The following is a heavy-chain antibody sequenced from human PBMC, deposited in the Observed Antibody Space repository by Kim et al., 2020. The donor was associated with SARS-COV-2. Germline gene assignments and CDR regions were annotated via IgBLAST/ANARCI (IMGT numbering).Heavy chain of an antibody. J-gene: IGHJ5*02. CDR2: IYYSGST. CDR3: ARLQLRRSGIFWVVEKGNWFDP. D-gene: IGHD3-3*01. V-gene: IGHV4-39*01. CDR1: GGSISSSSYY. Sequence: SETLSLTFTVSGGSISSSSYYWGWIRQPPGKGLEWIGSIYYSGSTYYNPSLKSRVTISVDTSKNQFSLKLSSVTAADTAVYYCARLQLRRSGIFWVVEKGNWFDPGAQDTLVTVPT.